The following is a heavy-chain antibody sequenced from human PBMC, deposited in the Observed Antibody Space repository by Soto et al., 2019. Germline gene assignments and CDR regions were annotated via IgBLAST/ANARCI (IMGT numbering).Heavy chain of an antibody. CDR1: GYTFTISY. CDR3: ARARGYSFGLPQNWFDP. CDR2: ILPSSGST. J-gene: IGHJ5*02. Sequence: ASVKVSCKAHGYTFTISYVNWVRQAPGQGLEWMGIILPSSGSTSYAQNFQGRVTMTRDTSTSTVYMELTSLRIEDTAVYYCARARGYSFGLPQNWFDPWGQGTRVTVSS. V-gene: IGHV1-46*01. D-gene: IGHD5-12*01.